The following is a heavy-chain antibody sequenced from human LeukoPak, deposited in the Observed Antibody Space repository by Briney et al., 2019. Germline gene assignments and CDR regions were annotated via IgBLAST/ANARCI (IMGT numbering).Heavy chain of an antibody. CDR3: ARVRYCSSTNCYSYFDY. D-gene: IGHD2-2*01. V-gene: IGHV3-7*01. CDR2: IKQDGSEN. J-gene: IGHJ4*02. Sequence: LAGGSLRLSCAASGFTFSSYWMSWVRQAPGMGLEWVANIKQDGSENYYLDSVKGRFTISRDNAKNSLYLQMNSLRAEDTAVYYCARVRYCSSTNCYSYFDYWGQGTLVTVSS. CDR1: GFTFSSYW.